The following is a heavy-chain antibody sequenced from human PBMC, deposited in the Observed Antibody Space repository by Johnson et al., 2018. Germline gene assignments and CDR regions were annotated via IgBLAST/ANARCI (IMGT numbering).Heavy chain of an antibody. J-gene: IGHJ3*02. Sequence: QVQLVESGGGVVQPGRSLRLSCAASGFTFSSYAMHWVRQAPGKGLEWVAVISYDGSNKYYADSVKGRFTISRDNSKNKLYLQMHSLRAEDTAVYYCARNSIEYSSSRDALDIWGQGTMVTVSS. V-gene: IGHV3-30-3*01. CDR2: ISYDGSNK. D-gene: IGHD6-6*01. CDR3: ARNSIEYSSSRDALDI. CDR1: GFTFSSYA.